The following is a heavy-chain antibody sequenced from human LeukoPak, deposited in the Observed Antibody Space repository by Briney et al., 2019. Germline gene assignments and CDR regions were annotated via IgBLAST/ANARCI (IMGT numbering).Heavy chain of an antibody. D-gene: IGHD2-15*01. CDR2: ISSRSSYI. CDR1: GFTFSNYD. Sequence: AGGSLRLSCAGSGFTFSNYDMTWVRQAPGKGLEWVSSISSRSSYIYYADSVKGRFTISRDNAKNSLFLQMNSLRAEDTAVYFCARDQLYCSGGYCYHDYWGQGTLVTVSS. V-gene: IGHV3-21*01. CDR3: ARDQLYCSGGYCYHDY. J-gene: IGHJ4*02.